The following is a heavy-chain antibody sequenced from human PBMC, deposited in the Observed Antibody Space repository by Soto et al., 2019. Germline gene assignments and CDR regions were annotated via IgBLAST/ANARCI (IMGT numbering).Heavy chain of an antibody. Sequence: PGGSMKISFAPSGFTFISYGVHWVRKAPGKGLVCVSRSNSDGSSTSYAESVKGRFTMSRDNGKNTLYLQMNSLRAEDTAVYYCARAPTNYYYGMDVWGQGTTVTVSS. CDR2: SNSDGSST. V-gene: IGHV3-74*01. J-gene: IGHJ6*02. CDR3: ARAPTNYYYGMDV. CDR1: GFTFISYG.